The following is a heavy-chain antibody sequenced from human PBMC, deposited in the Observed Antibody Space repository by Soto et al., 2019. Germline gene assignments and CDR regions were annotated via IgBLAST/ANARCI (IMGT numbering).Heavy chain of an antibody. Sequence: GGSLRLSCAASRFTSSSYAMSWVRQAPGKGLEWVSAISGSGGSTYYADSVKGRFTISRDNSKNTLYLQMNSLRAEDTAVYYCAKALRITMIVVVINDAFDIWGQGTMVTVSS. D-gene: IGHD3-22*01. CDR3: AKALRITMIVVVINDAFDI. CDR1: RFTSSSYA. J-gene: IGHJ3*02. V-gene: IGHV3-23*01. CDR2: ISGSGGST.